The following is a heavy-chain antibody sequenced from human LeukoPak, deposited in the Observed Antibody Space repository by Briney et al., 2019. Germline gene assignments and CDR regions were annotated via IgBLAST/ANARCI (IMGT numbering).Heavy chain of an antibody. J-gene: IGHJ2*01. CDR2: IGTVGDT. V-gene: IGHV3-13*01. CDR1: GFTFSNYD. CDR3: AREMGDKYSSSWALDL. Sequence: PGGSLRLSCAASGFTFSNYDMHWVRQAAGKGLEWVSAIGTVGDTYYPGSVKGRFTISRENAKNSLYLQMNSLRAGDTAVYYCAREMGDKYSSSWALDLWGRGTLVTVSS. D-gene: IGHD6-13*01.